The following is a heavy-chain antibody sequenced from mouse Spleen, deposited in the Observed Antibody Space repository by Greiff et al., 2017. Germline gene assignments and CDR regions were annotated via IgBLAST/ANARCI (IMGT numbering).Heavy chain of an antibody. CDR2: IDPSDSYT. Sequence: QVQLQQPGAELVKPGASVKLSCKASGYTFTSYWMQWVKQRPGQGLEWIGEIDPSDSYTNYNQKFKGKATLTVDTSSSTAYMQLSSLTSEDSAVYYCARFNYYGHWYFDVWGAGTTVTVSS. D-gene: IGHD1-1*01. CDR3: ARFNYYGHWYFDV. V-gene: IGHV1-50*01. CDR1: GYTFTSYW. J-gene: IGHJ1*01.